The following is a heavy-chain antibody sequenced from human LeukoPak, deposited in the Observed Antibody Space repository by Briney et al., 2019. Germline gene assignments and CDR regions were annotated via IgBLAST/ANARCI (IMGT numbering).Heavy chain of an antibody. CDR1: GFTVSGNY. D-gene: IGHD6-13*01. J-gene: IGHJ4*02. CDR3: ARCLSSSWYEFDY. V-gene: IGHV3-66*01. Sequence: GGSLRLSCAASGFTVSGNYMSWVRQAPGKGLEWVSIIYSGGRTHYAASVKDRFTISRDNSKNTLYLQMNSLRAEDTAVYYCARCLSSSWYEFDYWGQGTLVTVSS. CDR2: IYSGGRT.